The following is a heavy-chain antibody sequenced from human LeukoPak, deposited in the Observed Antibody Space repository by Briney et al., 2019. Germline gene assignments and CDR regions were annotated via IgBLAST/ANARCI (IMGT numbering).Heavy chain of an antibody. CDR3: AKDRNSWPTNFDS. J-gene: IGHJ4*02. Sequence: GGSLRLSCAASGFTFSTYAVNWVRQAPRKGLECVSAISSSGGTTYYADSAKGRFSISRDNSKNTLYLQMNSLRAEDTAVYYCAKDRNSWPTNFDSWGQGTLVTVSA. CDR2: ISSSGGTT. D-gene: IGHD2-15*01. V-gene: IGHV3-23*01. CDR1: GFTFSTYA.